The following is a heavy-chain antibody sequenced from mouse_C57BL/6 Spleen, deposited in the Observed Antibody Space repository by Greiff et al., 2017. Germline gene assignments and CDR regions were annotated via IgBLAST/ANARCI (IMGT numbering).Heavy chain of an antibody. CDR3: AIATTVVAFYAMDY. CDR1: GYTFTSYW. V-gene: IGHV1-74*01. CDR2: IHPSDSDT. D-gene: IGHD1-1*01. Sequence: QVQLKQPGAELVKPGASVKVSCKASGYTFTSYWMHWVKQRPGQGLEWIGRIHPSDSDTNYNQKFKGKATLTVDKSSSTAYMQLSSLTSEDSAVYYCAIATTVVAFYAMDYWGQGTSVTVSS. J-gene: IGHJ4*01.